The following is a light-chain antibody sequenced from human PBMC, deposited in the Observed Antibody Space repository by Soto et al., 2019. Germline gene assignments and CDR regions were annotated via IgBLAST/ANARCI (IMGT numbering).Light chain of an antibody. CDR2: EVT. CDR3: SSYTDSSNYV. J-gene: IGLJ1*01. V-gene: IGLV2-14*01. Sequence: VLTQPASVSGSPGQSITVSCTGSSNDVGSYNFVSWYQQYPGKAPKLVIYEVTNRPSGVSHRFSGSKSGNTASLTISGLQADDEADYYCSSYTDSSNYVFGTGTKVTVL. CDR1: SNDVGSYNF.